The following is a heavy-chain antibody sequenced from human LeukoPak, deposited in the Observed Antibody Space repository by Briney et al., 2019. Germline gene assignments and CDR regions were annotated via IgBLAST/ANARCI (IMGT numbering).Heavy chain of an antibody. CDR1: GITLSNYG. J-gene: IGHJ4*02. Sequence: GGSLRLSCAVSGITLSNYGMSWVRQAPGKGLEWVAGISGSGGGTNYADSVKGRFTISIDNARNTLYLQMNSLRVEDTAAYFCAKRGVVIRVILVGFHKEAYYFDSWGQGALVTVSS. V-gene: IGHV3-23*01. D-gene: IGHD3-22*01. CDR3: AKRGVVIRVILVGFHKEAYYFDS. CDR2: ISGSGGGT.